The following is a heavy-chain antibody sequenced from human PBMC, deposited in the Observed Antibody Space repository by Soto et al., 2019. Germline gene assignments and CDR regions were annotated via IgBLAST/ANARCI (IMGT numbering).Heavy chain of an antibody. D-gene: IGHD5-12*01. V-gene: IGHV3-23*01. CDR3: AKDSGSSGLFYY. Sequence: EVQLLESGGCLVQPGGSLRLSCAVSGFTFSNYAMSWVRQAPGKGLEWVSVISGSGGSTFYADSVKGRFTISRDNSKKTLHLQMNSLRAGDTAVYYCAKDSGSSGLFYYWGQGTLVAVSS. J-gene: IGHJ4*02. CDR1: GFTFSNYA. CDR2: ISGSGGST.